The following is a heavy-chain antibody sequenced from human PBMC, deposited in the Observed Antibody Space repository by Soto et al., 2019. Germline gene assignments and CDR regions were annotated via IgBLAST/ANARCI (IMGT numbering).Heavy chain of an antibody. Sequence: QVQLVESGGGVVQPGRSLRLSCAASGFTFSIYGMYWVRQAPGTGLEWVAAMSYDGSKKSYADSVKGRFTISRDNSKNTLYLQMNSLRAEDTALYYCAKTERDYYYYDGMYVWGQGTTVTASS. CDR2: MSYDGSKK. CDR3: AKTERDYYYYDGMYV. CDR1: GFTFSIYG. J-gene: IGHJ6*02. V-gene: IGHV3-30*18.